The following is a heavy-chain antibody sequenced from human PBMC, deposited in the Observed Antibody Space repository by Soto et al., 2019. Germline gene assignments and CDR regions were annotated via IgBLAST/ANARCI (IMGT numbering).Heavy chain of an antibody. D-gene: IGHD3-3*01. J-gene: IGHJ4*02. Sequence: EVQLVESGGGLVKPGGSLRLSCAASGFSISNAWMHWVRQAPGKGLVWVGRVKSKADGGTADYVAPVKGRFTISRDDSKNTQYLQMNSLKMEDTAVYYCNPYPDFCGGHTPLWGQGTLVTVSS. V-gene: IGHV3-15*07. CDR3: NPYPDFCGGHTPL. CDR2: VKSKADGGTA. CDR1: GFSISNAW.